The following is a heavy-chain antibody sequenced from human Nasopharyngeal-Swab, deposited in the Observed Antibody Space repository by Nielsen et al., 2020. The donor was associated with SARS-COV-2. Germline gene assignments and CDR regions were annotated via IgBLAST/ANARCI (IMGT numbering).Heavy chain of an antibody. Sequence: SLKVSCKASGGTFSSYAISWVRQAPGQGLEWMGGIIPIFGTANYAQKFQGRVTITADESTSTAYMELNSLRSEDTAVYYCASALGGITMVRGANFDYWGQGTLVTVSS. J-gene: IGHJ4*02. V-gene: IGHV1-69*13. CDR3: ASALGGITMVRGANFDY. CDR2: IIPIFGTA. D-gene: IGHD3-10*01. CDR1: GGTFSSYA.